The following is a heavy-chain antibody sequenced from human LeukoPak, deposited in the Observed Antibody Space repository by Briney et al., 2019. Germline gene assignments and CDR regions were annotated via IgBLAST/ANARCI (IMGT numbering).Heavy chain of an antibody. V-gene: IGHV4-39*07. Sequence: SETLSLACTVSGGSISSDNYYWGWIRQPPGKGLEFIGSIYYSGSTYYNPSLKSRVTISVDTSKNQFFLKLSSVTAADTAVYYCARDGRGLGFYYYYMDVWGKGTTVTVSS. CDR3: ARDGRGLGFYYYYMDV. CDR2: IYYSGST. J-gene: IGHJ6*03. CDR1: GGSISSDNYY.